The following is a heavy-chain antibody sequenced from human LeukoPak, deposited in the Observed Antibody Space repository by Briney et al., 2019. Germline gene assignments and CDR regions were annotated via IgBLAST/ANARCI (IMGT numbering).Heavy chain of an antibody. CDR1: GFTFSSYG. D-gene: IGHD6-19*01. CDR3: AKDWRLDDY. V-gene: IGHV3-30*18. Sequence: GGSLSLSCAASGFTFSSYGMHWVRQAPGKGLEWVAVISYDGSNKSYGDSVKGRFTISRDNSENTLYLQMNSLRPEDTAVYYCAKDWRLDDYWGQGTLVTVSS. CDR2: ISYDGSNK. J-gene: IGHJ4*02.